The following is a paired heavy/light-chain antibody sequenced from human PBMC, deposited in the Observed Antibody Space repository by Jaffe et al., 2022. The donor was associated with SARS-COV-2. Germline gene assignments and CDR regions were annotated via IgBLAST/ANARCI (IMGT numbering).Heavy chain of an antibody. Sequence: EVQVVESGGGLVKPGGSLRLSCAASGFTFSNYSMNWVRQAPGKGLEWVSSISSSRSYIYYADSVKGRFTISRDNAKNSLYLQMNSLRAEDTAVYYCARAPCYSGGSCHMDVWGKGTTVTVSS. CDR1: GFTFSNYS. J-gene: IGHJ6*03. CDR2: ISSSRSYI. D-gene: IGHD2-15*01. V-gene: IGHV3-21*01. CDR3: ARAPCYSGGSCHMDV.
Light chain of an antibody. CDR2: KAS. V-gene: IGKV1-5*03. Sequence: DIQMTQSPSTLSASVGDRVTITCRASQSISNWLAWFQQKPGKAPALLIYKASRLESGVPSRFSGSGSGTEFTLTISSLQPDDFATYYCQQYYTYPYTFGQGTKLEIK. J-gene: IGKJ2*01. CDR1: QSISNW. CDR3: QQYYTYPYT.